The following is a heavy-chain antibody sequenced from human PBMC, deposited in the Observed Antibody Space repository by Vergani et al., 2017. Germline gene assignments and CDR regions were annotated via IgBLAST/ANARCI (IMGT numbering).Heavy chain of an antibody. J-gene: IGHJ3*02. D-gene: IGHD3-22*01. V-gene: IGHV3-33*01. CDR2: IWYDGSNK. Sequence: QVQLVESGGGVVQPGRSLRLSCAASGFTFSSYGMHWVRQAPGKGLEWVAVIWYDGSNKYYADSVKGRFTISRDNSKNTLYLQMNSLRAEDTAVYYCARPPYYYDSSGFIDAFDIWGQGTMVTVSS. CDR1: GFTFSSYG. CDR3: ARPPYYYDSSGFIDAFDI.